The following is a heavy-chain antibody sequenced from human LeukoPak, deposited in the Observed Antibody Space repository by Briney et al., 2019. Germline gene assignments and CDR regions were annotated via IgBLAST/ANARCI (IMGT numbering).Heavy chain of an antibody. CDR3: ARDNDSRDPPHFDY. CDR2: MNPNSGNT. D-gene: IGHD3-16*01. V-gene: IGHV1-8*01. Sequence: ASVNVSCKASGYTFTSYDINWVRQATGQGLEWMGWMNPNSGNTGYAQKFQGRVTMTRNTSISTAYMELSSLRSEDTAVYYCARDNDSRDPPHFDYWGQGTLVTVSS. CDR1: GYTFTSYD. J-gene: IGHJ4*02.